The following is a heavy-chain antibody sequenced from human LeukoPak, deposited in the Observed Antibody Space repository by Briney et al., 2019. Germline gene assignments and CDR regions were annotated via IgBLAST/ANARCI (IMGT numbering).Heavy chain of an antibody. CDR1: GGSFSGYY. CDR2: INHSGSI. Sequence: SETLSLTCAVYGGSFSGYYWSWIRQPPGKGLEWIGEINHSGSINYNPSLKSRVTISVDTSKNQFSLKLTSATAADTAVYYCAREGSSAPSDGFDIWGQGTMVTVSS. CDR3: AREGSSAPSDGFDI. V-gene: IGHV4-34*01. J-gene: IGHJ3*02.